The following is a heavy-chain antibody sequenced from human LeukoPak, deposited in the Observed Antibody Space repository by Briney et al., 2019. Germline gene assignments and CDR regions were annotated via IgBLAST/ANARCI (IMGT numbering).Heavy chain of an antibody. CDR3: AMSRESGYSSIWEVDP. CDR1: GGSISSYY. Sequence: SETLSLTCTVSGGSISSYYWSWIRQPPGKGLEWIGYIYYSGSTNYNPSLKIRVTISVDTSKNQFSLKLSSVTAADTAVYYWAMSRESGYSSIWEVDPWGQGTLVTVSS. V-gene: IGHV4-59*08. CDR2: IYYSGST. D-gene: IGHD6-13*01. J-gene: IGHJ5*02.